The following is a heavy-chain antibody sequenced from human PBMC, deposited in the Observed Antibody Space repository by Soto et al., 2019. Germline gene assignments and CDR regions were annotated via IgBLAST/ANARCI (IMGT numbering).Heavy chain of an antibody. D-gene: IGHD3-3*01. CDR3: ARDVGTQMDFWSTSGMDV. CDR1: GLSFGDDA. J-gene: IGHJ6*02. Sequence: QVHLVESGGGGVQPGRSLRLSCAASGLSFGDDAMHWVRQAPGKGLEWVGVITYDGSSKYYADSVRGRFTISRDNSKSTLYIQMDSLITKDTAVYYCARDVGTQMDFWSTSGMDVWGQGTTVTVSS. V-gene: IGHV3-30-3*01. CDR2: ITYDGSSK.